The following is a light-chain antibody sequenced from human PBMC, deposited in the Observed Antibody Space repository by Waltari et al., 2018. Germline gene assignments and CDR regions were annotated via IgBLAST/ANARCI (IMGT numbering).Light chain of an antibody. J-gene: IGLJ2*01. CDR1: SSDVGGYNF. V-gene: IGLV2-14*03. Sequence: QSALTQPASVSGSPGQSITISCTGTSSDVGGYNFVSLSQQHPVKAPKLMLDDVSKRPSGVSNRFSGSKSGNTASLAISGLQAEDEADYYCNSYTSSSTLVFGGGTKVTVL. CDR3: NSYTSSSTLV. CDR2: DVS.